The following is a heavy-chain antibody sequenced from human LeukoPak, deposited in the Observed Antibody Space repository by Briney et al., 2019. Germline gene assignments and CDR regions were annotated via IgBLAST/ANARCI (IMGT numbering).Heavy chain of an antibody. D-gene: IGHD3-3*01. V-gene: IGHV1-2*02. CDR3: ARVQAPTYYDFWSGYYQNNWFDP. Sequence: ASVKVSCKASGYTFAGYYMHWVRQAPGQGLEWMGWINPKIGGTNYAQKFQGRVTMTRDTSISTAYMELSRLRSDDTAVYYCARVQAPTYYDFWSGYYQNNWFDPWGQGTLVTVSS. J-gene: IGHJ5*02. CDR2: INPKIGGT. CDR1: GYTFAGYY.